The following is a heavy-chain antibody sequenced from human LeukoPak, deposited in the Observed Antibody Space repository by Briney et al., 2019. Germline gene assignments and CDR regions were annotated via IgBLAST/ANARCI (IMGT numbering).Heavy chain of an antibody. D-gene: IGHD3-16*01. CDR3: ARALFGGPPDY. CDR1: GFTFSSYW. Sequence: PGGSLRLSCAASGFTFSSYWMSWVRQAPGKGLEWVANIKQDGSEKYYVDSVKGRFTISRDNAKNSLYLQMNSLRADDTAVYYCARALFGGPPDYWGQGTLVTVSS. CDR2: IKQDGSEK. J-gene: IGHJ4*02. V-gene: IGHV3-7*03.